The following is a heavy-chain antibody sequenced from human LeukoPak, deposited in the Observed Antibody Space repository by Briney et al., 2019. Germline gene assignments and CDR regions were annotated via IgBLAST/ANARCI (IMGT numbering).Heavy chain of an antibody. CDR3: ARGETYSCGGDCYVYYFDY. Sequence: SETLSLTCTVAGGSISRYYWSWIRQPAGKGLEWIGRIYTSGSTNYNPSLKSRVTMSVDTSKNQFSLKLSSVTAADTAVYYCARGETYSCGGDCYVYYFDYWGQGTLVTVSS. J-gene: IGHJ4*02. CDR1: GGSISRYY. D-gene: IGHD2-21*01. V-gene: IGHV4-4*07. CDR2: IYTSGST.